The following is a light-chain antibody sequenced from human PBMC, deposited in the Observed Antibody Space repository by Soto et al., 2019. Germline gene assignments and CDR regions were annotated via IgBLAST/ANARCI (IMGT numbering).Light chain of an antibody. CDR2: EGS. V-gene: IGLV2-23*03. CDR3: SSYAGSSTFVV. CDR1: SSDVGSYNL. Sequence: QSALTQPASVSGSPGQSITISCTGTSSDVGSYNLVSWYQQHPGKAPKLMIYEGSKRPSGVSNRFSGSKSGNTASLTISGLPAADEADYYCSSYAGSSTFVVFGGGTKVTVL. J-gene: IGLJ2*01.